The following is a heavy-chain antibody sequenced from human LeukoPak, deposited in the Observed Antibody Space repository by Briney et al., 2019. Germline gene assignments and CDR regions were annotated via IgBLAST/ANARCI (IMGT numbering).Heavy chain of an antibody. V-gene: IGHV3-64*01. D-gene: IGHD1-1*01. CDR1: GFTFSSYA. Sequence: PGGSLRLSCAASGFTFSSYAMHWVRQAPGKGLEYVSAISSNGGSTYYANSVKGRFTISRDNSKNTLYLQMGSLRAEDMAVYYCARVAGTTYMVDYWGQGTLVTVSS. CDR3: ARVAGTTYMVDY. J-gene: IGHJ4*02. CDR2: ISSNGGST.